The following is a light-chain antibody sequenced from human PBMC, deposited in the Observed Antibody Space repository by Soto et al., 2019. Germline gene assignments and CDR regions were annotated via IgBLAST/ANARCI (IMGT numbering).Light chain of an antibody. J-gene: IGLJ1*01. Sequence: QSVLTQPPSVSGAPGQRVTISCTGSSSNIGAGYGVHWYQQLPGTAPKLLIYGNSNRPSGVPDRFSGSKSGTSASLAITGLQAEDEADDYCQSYDSSLSGYVFGTGTKLTVL. V-gene: IGLV1-40*01. CDR1: SSNIGAGYG. CDR3: QSYDSSLSGYV. CDR2: GNS.